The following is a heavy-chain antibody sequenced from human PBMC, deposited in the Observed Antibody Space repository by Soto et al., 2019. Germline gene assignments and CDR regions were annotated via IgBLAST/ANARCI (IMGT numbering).Heavy chain of an antibody. J-gene: IGHJ4*02. CDR3: ARDGRYSGSYGGYYFDY. D-gene: IGHD1-26*01. CDR2: ISANNGNT. Sequence: QVQLVQSGAEVKKPGASVKVSCKASGYTFTSYGISWVRQAPGQGLEWMGWISANNGNTNYAQKIQGRVTMPTDTSTSTAYMELRSLRSDDTAVYYCARDGRYSGSYGGYYFDYWGQGTLDTVSS. CDR1: GYTFTSYG. V-gene: IGHV1-18*01.